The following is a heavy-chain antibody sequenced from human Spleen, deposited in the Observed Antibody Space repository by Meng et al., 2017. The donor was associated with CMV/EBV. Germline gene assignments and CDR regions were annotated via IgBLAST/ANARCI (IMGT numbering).Heavy chain of an antibody. CDR1: GFTFSSYA. V-gene: IGHV3-23*03. Sequence: GESLKISCAASGFTFSSYAMSWVRQAPGKGLEWVSVIYSGGSSTYYADSVKGRFTISRDNSKNTLYLQMNSLRAEDTAVYYCAKVRWGTAVDAFDIWGQGTMVTVSS. J-gene: IGHJ3*02. CDR2: IYSGGSST. D-gene: IGHD2-8*02. CDR3: AKVRWGTAVDAFDI.